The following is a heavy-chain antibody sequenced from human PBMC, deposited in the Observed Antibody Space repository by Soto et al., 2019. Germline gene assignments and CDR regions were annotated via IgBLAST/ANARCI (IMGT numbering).Heavy chain of an antibody. Sequence: QVQLVESGGGVVQPGRSLRLSCAASGFTFSNFGMHWVRQAPGKGLEWVAVISHDANDKYYADSVKGRFTISRDNSKNTLYLQMNSLRAEDTAVYYCANDRASMATDYWGQGTLVTVSS. CDR1: GFTFSNFG. J-gene: IGHJ4*02. CDR2: ISHDANDK. V-gene: IGHV3-30*18. CDR3: ANDRASMATDY. D-gene: IGHD3-10*01.